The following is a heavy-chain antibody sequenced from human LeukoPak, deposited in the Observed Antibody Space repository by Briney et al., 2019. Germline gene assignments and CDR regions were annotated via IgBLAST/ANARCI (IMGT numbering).Heavy chain of an antibody. CDR1: GGTFSSYA. CDR2: IIPIFGTA. V-gene: IGHV1-69*01. D-gene: IGHD3-10*01. J-gene: IGHJ6*02. CDR3: ARTIISTMVRGVKNGMDV. Sequence: SVKVSCKASGGTFSSYAISWVRQAPGQGLEWMGGIIPIFGTANYAQKFQGRVTITADESTSTAYMELNSLRSEDTAVYYCARTIISTMVRGVKNGMDVWGQGTTVTVSS.